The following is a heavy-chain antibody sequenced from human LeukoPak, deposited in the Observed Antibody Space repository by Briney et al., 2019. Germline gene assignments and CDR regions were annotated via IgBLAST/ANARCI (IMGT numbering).Heavy chain of an antibody. CDR2: ISANGQAT. CDR1: GFAFGTYA. J-gene: IGHJ5*02. Sequence: GGSLRLSCAGSGFAFGTYAMSWVRQAPGMGLEWVSSISANGQATYYADSVEGRFTISRDNSMNTLYLQMNSLRAEDTAVYYCVSSPTYDSSGYSPFDPWGQGTLVTVSS. D-gene: IGHD3-22*01. V-gene: IGHV3-23*01. CDR3: VSSPTYDSSGYSPFDP.